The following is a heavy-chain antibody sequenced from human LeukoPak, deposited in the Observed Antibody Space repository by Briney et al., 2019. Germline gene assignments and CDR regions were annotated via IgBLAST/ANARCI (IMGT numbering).Heavy chain of an antibody. V-gene: IGHV1-24*01. CDR1: GYTLTELS. J-gene: IGHJ5*02. CDR3: ATATRDCSSTSCLWFDP. D-gene: IGHD2-2*01. Sequence: GASVKVSCKVSGYTLTELSMHWVRQAPGKGLEWMGGFDPEDGETIYAQKFQGRVTMTEDTSTDTAYMELSSLRSEDTAVYYCATATRDCSSTSCLWFDPWGQGTLVTVSS. CDR2: FDPEDGET.